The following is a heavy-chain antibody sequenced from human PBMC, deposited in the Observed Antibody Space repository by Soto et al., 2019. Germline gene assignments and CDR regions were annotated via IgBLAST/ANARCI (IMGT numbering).Heavy chain of an antibody. CDR2: ISSNGGST. D-gene: IGHD3-22*01. CDR1: GFTFSSYA. CDR3: GGYYDSSGYYYPPGPIDY. J-gene: IGHJ4*02. Sequence: GGSLRLSCSASGFTFSSYAMHWVRQAPGKGLEYVSAISSNGGSTYYADSVKGRFTISRDNSKNTLYLQMSSLRAEDTAVYYCGGYYDSSGYYYPPGPIDYWGQGTLVTVSS. V-gene: IGHV3-64D*06.